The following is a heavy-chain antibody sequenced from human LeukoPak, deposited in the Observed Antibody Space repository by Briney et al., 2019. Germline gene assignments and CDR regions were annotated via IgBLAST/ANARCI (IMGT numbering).Heavy chain of an antibody. D-gene: IGHD3-10*01. J-gene: IGHJ5*02. CDR3: ARRGQGYYGSGSSFRRVNWFDP. CDR2: INHSGST. Sequence: SETLSLTCGVYGGSFSGYYWSWIRQPPGKGLEWIGEINHSGSTNYNPSLKSRVTISVYTSKNQFSLKLSSVTAADTAVYYCARRGQGYYGSGSSFRRVNWFDPWGQGTLVTVSS. CDR1: GGSFSGYY. V-gene: IGHV4-34*01.